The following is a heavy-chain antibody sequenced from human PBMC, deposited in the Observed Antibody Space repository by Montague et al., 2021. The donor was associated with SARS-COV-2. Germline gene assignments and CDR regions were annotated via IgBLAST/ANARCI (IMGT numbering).Heavy chain of an antibody. D-gene: IGHD3-22*01. J-gene: IGHJ4*02. Sequence: SETLSLTCAVYGGSFSASYWSWIRQPPGKGLEWIGEINHRGTTNYIPSLSSRVTISVDTSKNQFSLKLSSVTAADTAVYYCAAQPWEDSSGYYRDYWSQGALATVSS. CDR1: GGSFSASY. CDR3: AAQPWEDSSGYYRDY. V-gene: IGHV4-34*01. CDR2: INHRGTT.